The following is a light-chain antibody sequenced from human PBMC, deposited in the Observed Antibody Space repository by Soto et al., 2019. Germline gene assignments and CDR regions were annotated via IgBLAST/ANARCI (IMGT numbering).Light chain of an antibody. V-gene: IGKV1-5*01. Sequence: DIQITPSLSTLSASVWDRVTITCRASPSISSRLAWYQQKPGKAPKLLIYDASSLQSGVPSRFSGSGSGTEFTLTISSLQPDDFATYSCQQYDRYWTFGQGTKV. CDR2: DAS. J-gene: IGKJ1*01. CDR1: PSISSR. CDR3: QQYDRYWT.